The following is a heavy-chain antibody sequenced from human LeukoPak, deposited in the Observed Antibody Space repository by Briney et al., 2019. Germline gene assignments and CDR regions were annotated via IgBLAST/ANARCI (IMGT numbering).Heavy chain of an antibody. J-gene: IGHJ6*02. CDR2: INHSGST. Sequence: SETLSLTCAVYGGSFSGYYWSWIRQPPAKGLERIGEINHSGSTNYNPSLKSRVTISVDTSKNQFSLKLSSVTAADTAVYYCARRTDCSSTSCYRTSYYGMDVWGQGTTVTVSS. D-gene: IGHD2-2*01. CDR1: GGSFSGYY. CDR3: ARRTDCSSTSCYRTSYYGMDV. V-gene: IGHV4-34*01.